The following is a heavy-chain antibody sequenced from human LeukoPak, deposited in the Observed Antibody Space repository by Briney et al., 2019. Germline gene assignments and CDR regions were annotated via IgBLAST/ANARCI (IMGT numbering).Heavy chain of an antibody. J-gene: IGHJ6*02. D-gene: IGHD3-3*01. CDR2: IYYSGST. CDR1: GGSFSGYY. Sequence: PSETLSLTCAVYGGSFSGYYWSWIRQPPGKGLEWIGYIYYSGSTNYNPSLKSRVTISVDTSKNQFSLKLSSVTAADTAVYYCARHEGARYDFWSGPYYYYYGMDVWGQGTTVTVSS. V-gene: IGHV4-59*08. CDR3: ARHEGARYDFWSGPYYYYYGMDV.